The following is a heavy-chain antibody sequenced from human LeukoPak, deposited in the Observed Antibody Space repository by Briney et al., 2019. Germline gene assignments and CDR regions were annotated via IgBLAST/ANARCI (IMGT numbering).Heavy chain of an antibody. J-gene: IGHJ5*02. V-gene: IGHV3-23*01. CDR1: GVTFSSYV. D-gene: IGHD3-3*01. Sequence: QTGGSLRLSCEASGVTFSSYVMSWVRQAPGKGPEWVSGISGSGGGTYYADSVKGRFAISRDNAKNSLYLQMNSLRAEDTAVYYCARDHADYWFDPWGQGTLVTVSS. CDR2: ISGSGGGT. CDR3: ARDHADYWFDP.